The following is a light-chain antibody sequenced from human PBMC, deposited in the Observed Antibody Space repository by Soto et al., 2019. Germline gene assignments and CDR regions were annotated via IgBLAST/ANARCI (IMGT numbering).Light chain of an antibody. CDR1: QGISSY. V-gene: IGKV1-9*01. J-gene: IGKJ3*01. CDR3: QRLNTYPP. CDR2: AAS. Sequence: DIQLTQSPSFLSASVGDRVTITCRASQGISSYLAWYQQKPGKAPKLLIYAASTWQSGVPSRFSGSGSGTEFTLTISSLQPEDFATYYCQRLNTYPPFGPGTKVDIK.